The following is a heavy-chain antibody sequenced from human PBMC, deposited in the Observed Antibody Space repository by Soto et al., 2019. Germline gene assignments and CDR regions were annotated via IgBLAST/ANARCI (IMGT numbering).Heavy chain of an antibody. CDR2: IIPIFGTA. Sequence: SVKVSCKASGGTFSSYAISWVRQAPGQGLEWMGGIIPIFGTANYAQKFQGRVTITADESTSTAYMELSSLRSEDTAVYYCARPRYYYDSSGYYLFDYWGQGTLVTVSS. CDR1: GGTFSSYA. D-gene: IGHD3-22*01. CDR3: ARPRYYYDSSGYYLFDY. V-gene: IGHV1-69*13. J-gene: IGHJ4*02.